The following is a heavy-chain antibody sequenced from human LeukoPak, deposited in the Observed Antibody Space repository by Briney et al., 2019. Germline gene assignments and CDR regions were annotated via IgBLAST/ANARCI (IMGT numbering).Heavy chain of an antibody. Sequence: GGSLRLSCAASGFTFSSYWMSWVRQAPGKGLEWVANIKQDGSEKYYVDSVKGRFTISRDNAKNSLYLQMNSLRAEDTAVYYCARERKGGSAGTFYYYYYYMDVWGKGTTVTISS. CDR1: GFTFSSYW. CDR3: ARERKGGSAGTFYYYYYYMDV. V-gene: IGHV3-7*01. D-gene: IGHD6-13*01. CDR2: IKQDGSEK. J-gene: IGHJ6*03.